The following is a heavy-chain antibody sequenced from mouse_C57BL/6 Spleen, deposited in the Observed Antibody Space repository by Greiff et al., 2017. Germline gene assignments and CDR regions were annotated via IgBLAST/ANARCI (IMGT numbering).Heavy chain of an antibody. CDR1: GYTFTSYW. V-gene: IGHV1-55*01. J-gene: IGHJ4*01. CDR2: IYPGSGST. CDR3: SRSWYGEGDYYAMDY. D-gene: IGHD2-13*01. Sequence: QVQLQQPGAELVKPGASVKMSCKASGYTFTSYWITWVKQRPGQGLEWIGDIYPGSGSTNYNEKFKSKAPLTVDTSSGTAYLQLSRLTSEDAAVYYCSRSWYGEGDYYAMDYWGQGTSVTVSS.